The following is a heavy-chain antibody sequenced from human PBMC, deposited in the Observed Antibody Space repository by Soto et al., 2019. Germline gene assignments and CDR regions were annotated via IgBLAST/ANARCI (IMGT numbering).Heavy chain of an antibody. D-gene: IGHD2-15*01. V-gene: IGHV4-31*03. CDR3: ARDGPGGCSGGSCYRWFDP. J-gene: IGHJ5*02. Sequence: PSETLSLTCTFSGGSISSGGYYWSWIRQHPGKGLEWIGYIYYSGSTYYNPSLKSRVTISVDTSKNQFSLKLSSVTAADTAVYYCARDGPGGCSGGSCYRWFDPWGQGTLVTVSS. CDR1: GGSISSGGYY. CDR2: IYYSGST.